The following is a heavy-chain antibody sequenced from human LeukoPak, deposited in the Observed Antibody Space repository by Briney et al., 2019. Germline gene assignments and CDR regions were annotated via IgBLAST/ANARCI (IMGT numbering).Heavy chain of an antibody. Sequence: KPGGSLRLSCAASGFTFSSYSMNWVRQAPGKGLEWVSSISSSSSYIYYADSVKGRFTISRDNAKNSLYLQMNSLRAEDTAVYYCARAAELPDAFDIWGQGTMVTVSS. CDR1: GFTFSSYS. V-gene: IGHV3-21*01. CDR3: ARAAELPDAFDI. D-gene: IGHD1-26*01. CDR2: ISSSSSYI. J-gene: IGHJ3*02.